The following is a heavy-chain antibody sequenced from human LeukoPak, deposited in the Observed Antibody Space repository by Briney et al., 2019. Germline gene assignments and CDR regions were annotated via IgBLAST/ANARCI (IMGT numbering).Heavy chain of an antibody. V-gene: IGHV1-8*01. J-gene: IGHJ4*02. CDR1: GYTFTSYD. Sequence: GASVKVSCKASGYTFTSYDITWVRQATGQGLEWMGWMSPHSGYTGYAQTFQGRVTLTSNTSVSTAFMELSSLRSEDTAVYYCEIYTGYDSFWGQGTLVTVSS. CDR3: EIYTGYDSF. D-gene: IGHD5-12*01. CDR2: MSPHSGYT.